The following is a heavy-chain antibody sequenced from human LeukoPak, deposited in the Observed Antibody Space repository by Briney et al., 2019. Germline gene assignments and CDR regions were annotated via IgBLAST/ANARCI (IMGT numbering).Heavy chain of an antibody. Sequence: SGGSLRLSCAASGFTFSSYWMSWVRQAPGKGLEWVANIKQDGSEKYYVDSVKGRFTISRDNAKTSLYLQMNSLRAEDTAVYHCARDLSGVTGYTYGRGIDYWGQGTLVTVSS. V-gene: IGHV3-7*01. CDR2: IKQDGSEK. J-gene: IGHJ4*02. CDR1: GFTFSSYW. D-gene: IGHD5-18*01. CDR3: ARDLSGVTGYTYGRGIDY.